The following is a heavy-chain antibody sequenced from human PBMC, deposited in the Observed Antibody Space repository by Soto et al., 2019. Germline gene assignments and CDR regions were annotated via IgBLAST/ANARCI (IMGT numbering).Heavy chain of an antibody. CDR2: ISYDGSNK. CDR3: AKDLRPAGTTTYYYNSDMDV. D-gene: IGHD1-1*01. CDR1: GFTFSSYG. V-gene: IGHV3-30*18. Sequence: QVQLVESGGGVVQPGRSLRLSCAASGFTFSSYGMHWVRQAPGKGLEWVAVISYDGSNKYYADSVKGRFTISRDNSKNQMYMQMHSLRAEDTTVYYCAKDLRPAGTTTYYYNSDMDVWGQGTTVTVSS. J-gene: IGHJ6*02.